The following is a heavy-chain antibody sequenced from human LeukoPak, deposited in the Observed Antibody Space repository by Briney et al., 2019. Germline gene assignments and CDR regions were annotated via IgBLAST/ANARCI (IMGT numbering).Heavy chain of an antibody. D-gene: IGHD3-3*01. V-gene: IGHV3-7*01. CDR2: IKQDGSEK. CDR3: ARDGPPPPYDFWSGYYYDAFDI. CDR1: GFTFSSYW. Sequence: GGSLRLSCAASGFTFSSYWMSWVRQAPGKGLEWVANIKQDGSEKYYVDSVKGRFTISRDNAKNSLYLQMNSLRAEDTAVYYCARDGPPPPYDFWSGYYYDAFDIWGQGTMVTVSS. J-gene: IGHJ3*02.